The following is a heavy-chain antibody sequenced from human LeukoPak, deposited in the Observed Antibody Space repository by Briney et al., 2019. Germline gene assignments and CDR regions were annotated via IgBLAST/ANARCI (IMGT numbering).Heavy chain of an antibody. CDR3: ARDQDYGGMTYWYFDL. CDR1: GFTFSSYA. J-gene: IGHJ2*01. V-gene: IGHV3-30-3*01. CDR2: ISYDGSNK. Sequence: QPGRSLRLSCAASGFTFSSYAMHWVRQAPGKGLEWVAVISYDGSNKYYADSVKGRFTISRDNSKNTLYLQMNSLRAEDTAMYYCARDQDYGGMTYWYFDLWGRGTLVIVSS. D-gene: IGHD4-23*01.